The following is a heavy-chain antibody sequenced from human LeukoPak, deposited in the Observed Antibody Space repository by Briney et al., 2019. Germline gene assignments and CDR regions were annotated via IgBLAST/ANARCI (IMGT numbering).Heavy chain of an antibody. Sequence: SETLSLTCTVSGGSISLYYWTWIRQPPGKGLEWIGHIYYYGSANYNPTLKSRVTISVDTSENQFSLKLSSVTAADTAVYYCVRVDFWSGYPFYYGMDVWGQGNTVTVSS. J-gene: IGHJ6*02. CDR3: VRVDFWSGYPFYYGMDV. V-gene: IGHV4-59*01. D-gene: IGHD3-3*01. CDR1: GGSISLYY. CDR2: IYYYGSA.